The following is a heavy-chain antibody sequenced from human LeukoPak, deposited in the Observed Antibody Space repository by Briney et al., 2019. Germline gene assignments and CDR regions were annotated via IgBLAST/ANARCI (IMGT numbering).Heavy chain of an antibody. CDR3: ASGGKTFGFQYGMDV. CDR2: MNPNSGNT. CDR1: GYTFTSYD. V-gene: IGHV1-8*01. Sequence: GASVKVSCKASGYTFTSYDINWVRQATGQGLEWMGWMNPNSGNTGYAQKFQGRVTMTRNTSISTAYMELSSLRSEDTAVYYCASGGKTFGFQYGMDVWGQGTTVTVSS. D-gene: IGHD2-21*01. J-gene: IGHJ6*02.